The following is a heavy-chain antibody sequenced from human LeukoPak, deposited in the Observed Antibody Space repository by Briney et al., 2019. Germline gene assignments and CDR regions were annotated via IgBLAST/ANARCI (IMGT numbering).Heavy chain of an antibody. CDR3: ARDRGYEQQRWFDL. D-gene: IGHD6-13*01. CDR2: ITVYNGNT. V-gene: IGHV1-18*01. J-gene: IGHJ5*01. Sequence: GASVKVSCKASGYTFSSYGISWVRQAPGQGLEWLGWITVYNGNTRYAHKYEDRVTMTADTSTSTVYLDLRSLRSDDTAVYYCARDRGYEQQRWFDLWGQGTLVTVSS. CDR1: GYTFSSYG.